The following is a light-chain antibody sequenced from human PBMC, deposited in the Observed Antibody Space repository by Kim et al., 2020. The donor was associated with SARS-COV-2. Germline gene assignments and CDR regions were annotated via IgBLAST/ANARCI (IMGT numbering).Light chain of an antibody. CDR3: GTWDNSLTVVV. J-gene: IGLJ2*01. CDR1: SSNIGKNY. CDR2: DNH. V-gene: IGLV1-51*01. Sequence: GQKVSISCSGSSSNIGKNYVSWYQQLPGTAPKLVMYDNHKRPSAIPDRFSGSKSGTSATLGITGLQTGDEATYYCGTWDNSLTVVVFGGGTQRTVL.